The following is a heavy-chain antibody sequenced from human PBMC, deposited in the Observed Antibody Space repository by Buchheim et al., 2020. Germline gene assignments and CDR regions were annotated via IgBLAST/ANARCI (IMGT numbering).Heavy chain of an antibody. V-gene: IGHV3-23*01. CDR3: AKDLQLWSSPLNYYFDY. CDR1: GFTFSSYA. CDR2: ISCSGGST. D-gene: IGHD5-18*01. J-gene: IGHJ4*02. Sequence: EVQLLESGGGLVQPGGSLRLSCAASGFTFSSYAMSWVRQAPGKGLEWVSAISCSGGSTYYAASVKGRFTISRDNSKNTLYLQMNSLRAEDTAVYYCAKDLQLWSSPLNYYFDYWGQGTL.